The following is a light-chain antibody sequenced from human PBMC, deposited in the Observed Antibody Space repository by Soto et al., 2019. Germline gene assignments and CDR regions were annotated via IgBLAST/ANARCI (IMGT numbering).Light chain of an antibody. CDR1: SSDVGGYNY. CDR2: EVS. J-gene: IGLJ2*01. V-gene: IGLV2-14*01. CDR3: SSYTGSNINTVV. Sequence: QSALTQPPSASGSPGQSVTISCTGTSSDVGGYNYVSWYQQHPGKAPKLMIYEVSTRPSGVSNRFSGSKSGNTASLTISGLQAEDEADYYCSSYTGSNINTVVFGGGTQLTVL.